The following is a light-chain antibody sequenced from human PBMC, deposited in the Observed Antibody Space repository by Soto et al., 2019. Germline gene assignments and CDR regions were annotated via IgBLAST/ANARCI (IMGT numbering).Light chain of an antibody. J-gene: IGKJ5*01. Sequence: ETVLTQSPATLSLSPGERATLSCRSIQTTSGKYVAWYQQRPGLAPRLLVYGASRRATGIPDRFSGSGSGTDFTLTISRLEPEDFAVYYCQHYGGSPPITFGQGTRLEIK. CDR3: QHYGGSPPIT. CDR1: QTTSGKY. CDR2: GAS. V-gene: IGKV3-20*01.